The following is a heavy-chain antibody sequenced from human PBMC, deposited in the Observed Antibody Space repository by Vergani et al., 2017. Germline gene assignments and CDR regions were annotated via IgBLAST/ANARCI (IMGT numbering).Heavy chain of an antibody. D-gene: IGHD4/OR15-4a*01. CDR2: ISFDGTNE. V-gene: IGHV3-30-3*01. J-gene: IGHJ4*02. Sequence: QVQLVESGGGVVQPGTSLRLSCVVSGFALNRHAMYWVRQAPGKGLVWVVGISFDGTNEYYPDLVKGRFTISRDIAKNTLYLQVRSLRLEDTGVYHCVRDRGLCAGGRCCTESCDYWGQGTPVTVSS. CDR3: VRDRGLCAGGRCCTESCDY. CDR1: GFALNRHA.